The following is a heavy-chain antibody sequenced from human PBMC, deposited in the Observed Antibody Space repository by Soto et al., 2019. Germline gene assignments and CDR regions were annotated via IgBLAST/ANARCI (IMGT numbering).Heavy chain of an antibody. CDR3: ARHEGYSGYREPDDYYYYYGMDV. J-gene: IGHJ6*02. CDR1: GFTFSSYS. CDR2: ISSSSSTI. V-gene: IGHV3-48*01. Sequence: PGGSLRLSCAASGFTFSSYSMNWVRQAPGKGLEWVSYISSSSSTIYYADSVKGRFTISRDNAKNSLYLQMNSLRAEDTAVYYCARHEGYSGYREPDDYYYYYGMDVWGQGTTVTVSS. D-gene: IGHD5-12*01.